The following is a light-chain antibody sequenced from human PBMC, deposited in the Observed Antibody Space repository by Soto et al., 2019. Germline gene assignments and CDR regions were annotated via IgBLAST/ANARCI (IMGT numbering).Light chain of an antibody. Sequence: EIVMTQSPATLSVSPGERATLSCRASQSVSSNLAWYQHKSGQAPRLLIYGASTRATGIPARFSASGSGTEFSLTISSLQSEDFAVYYCQQYNNWPPKQYTFGQGTKLEIK. V-gene: IGKV3-15*01. J-gene: IGKJ2*01. CDR1: QSVSSN. CDR2: GAS. CDR3: QQYNNWPPKQYT.